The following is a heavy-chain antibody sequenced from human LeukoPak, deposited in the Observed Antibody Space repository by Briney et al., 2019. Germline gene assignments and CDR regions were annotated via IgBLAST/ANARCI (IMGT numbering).Heavy chain of an antibody. J-gene: IGHJ4*02. CDR1: GFTFSTYA. CDR2: IPYDGSNK. D-gene: IGHD3-9*01. CDR3: ARGVTYYDILTGYLLFGY. Sequence: GGSLRLSCAASGFTFSTYAMHWVRQAPGKGLEWVAVIPYDGSNKYYADSVKGRFTISRENSKNRLYLQMNSLRAEDTAVYYCARGVTYYDILTGYLLFGYWGQGTLVTVSS. V-gene: IGHV3-30*04.